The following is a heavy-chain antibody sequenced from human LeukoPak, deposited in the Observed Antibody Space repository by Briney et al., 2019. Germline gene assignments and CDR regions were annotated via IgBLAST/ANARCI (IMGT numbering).Heavy chain of an antibody. CDR3: ARGYCSSTSCYTDYYYYMDV. Sequence: SETLSLTCTVSGGSISSYYWSWIRQPPGKGLEWIGYIYYSGSTNYNPSLKSRVTISVDTSKNQFSLKLSSVTAADTAVYYCARGYCSSTSCYTDYYYYMDVWGKGTTVTVPS. J-gene: IGHJ6*03. V-gene: IGHV4-59*01. CDR1: GGSISSYY. D-gene: IGHD2-2*02. CDR2: IYYSGST.